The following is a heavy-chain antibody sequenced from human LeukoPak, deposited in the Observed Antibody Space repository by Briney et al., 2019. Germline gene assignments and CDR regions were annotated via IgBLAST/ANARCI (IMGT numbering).Heavy chain of an antibody. D-gene: IGHD3-10*01. V-gene: IGHV3-30*02. CDR1: GFTVHSNY. Sequence: GGSLRLSCAASGFTVHSNYMSWVRQAPGKGLEWVAFIRYDGTNKYYADSVKGRFTISRDNSKNTLYLQMNSLRPDDTAVYYCAKAYGSGSFDYWGQGTLVTVSS. J-gene: IGHJ4*02. CDR3: AKAYGSGSFDY. CDR2: IRYDGTNK.